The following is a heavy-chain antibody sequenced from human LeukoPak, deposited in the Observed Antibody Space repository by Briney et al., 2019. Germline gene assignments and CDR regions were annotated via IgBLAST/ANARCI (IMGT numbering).Heavy chain of an antibody. CDR1: GFTFRSYW. V-gene: IGHV3-7*05. Sequence: SGGSLRLSCAASGFTFRSYWMTWVRQAPGKGLEWVANIKQDGGEKYYVDSVKGRFSISRDNVKNSLYLQMNSLRAEDTAVYYCARGPLGFGMDVWGQGTTVTVSS. J-gene: IGHJ6*02. CDR3: ARGPLGFGMDV. D-gene: IGHD1-26*01. CDR2: IKQDGGEK.